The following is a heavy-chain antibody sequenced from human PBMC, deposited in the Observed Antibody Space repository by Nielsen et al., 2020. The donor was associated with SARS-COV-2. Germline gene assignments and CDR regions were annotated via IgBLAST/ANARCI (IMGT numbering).Heavy chain of an antibody. CDR3: ARGDYGDYYWLGP. CDR2: VSHSGSI. CDR1: GGSVSSNDW. J-gene: IGHJ5*02. Sequence: SETLSLTCAVSGGSVSSNDWWTWVRQSPGKGLEWIGEVSHSGSINYNPSLKSRVTLSMDKSKRQFSLRLTSVSAADTAVYYCARGDYGDYYWLGPWGQGTLVTVSS. D-gene: IGHD4-17*01. V-gene: IGHV4-4*02.